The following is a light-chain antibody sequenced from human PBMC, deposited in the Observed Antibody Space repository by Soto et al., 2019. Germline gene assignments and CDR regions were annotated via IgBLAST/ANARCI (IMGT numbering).Light chain of an antibody. CDR2: DAS. V-gene: IGKV3-11*01. J-gene: IGKJ1*01. CDR3: QQYNNWPQT. Sequence: EIVLTQSPATLSLSPGERATLSCRASQSVSSYLAWYQQKPGQAPRLLIYDASNRATGIPARFSGSGSGTDFTLTISGLQSEDFAVYYCQQYNNWPQTFGQGTKVDI. CDR1: QSVSSY.